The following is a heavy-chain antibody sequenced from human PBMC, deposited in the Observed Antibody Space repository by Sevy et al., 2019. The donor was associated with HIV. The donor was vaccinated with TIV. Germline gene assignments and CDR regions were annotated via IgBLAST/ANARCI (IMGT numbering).Heavy chain of an antibody. Sequence: GGSLRLSCAASGFTFSSFGMYWARQAPGEGLEWVGIITYDGKNALYEDSAKGRFTISRENSKNTLYLQMNSLRAEDTAVYYCARDLGGWELQDLGYWGQGTLVTVSS. D-gene: IGHD1-7*01. J-gene: IGHJ4*02. V-gene: IGHV3-33*01. CDR3: ARDLGGWELQDLGY. CDR2: ITYDGKNA. CDR1: GFTFSSFG.